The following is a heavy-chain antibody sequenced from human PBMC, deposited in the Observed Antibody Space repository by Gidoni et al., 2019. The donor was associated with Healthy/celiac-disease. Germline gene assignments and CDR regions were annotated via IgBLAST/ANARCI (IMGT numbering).Heavy chain of an antibody. J-gene: IGHJ4*02. D-gene: IGHD6-13*01. CDR3: ARASVPYSSSWQQFDY. CDR2: ISSSSTTI. Sequence: QLQLVESGGGLVKPGGSLRLSCAASGFTFSASYMSWIRQAPGKGLEWVSYISSSSTTIYDADSVKGRFTISRDNAKNSLYLQMNSLRVEDTAVYYCARASVPYSSSWQQFDYWGQGTLVTVSS. V-gene: IGHV3-11*01. CDR1: GFTFSASY.